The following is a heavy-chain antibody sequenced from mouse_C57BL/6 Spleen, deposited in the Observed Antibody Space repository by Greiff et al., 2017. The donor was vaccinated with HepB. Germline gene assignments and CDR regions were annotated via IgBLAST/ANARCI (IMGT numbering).Heavy chain of an antibody. CDR3: ASRWLPFYYFDY. CDR2: IDPSDSYT. V-gene: IGHV1-50*01. Sequence: VKLQQPGAELVKPGASVKLSCKASGYTFTSYWMQWVKQRPGQGLEWIGEIDPSDSYTNYNQKFKGKATLTVDTSSSTAYMQLSSLTSEDSAVYYCASRWLPFYYFDYWGQGTTLTVSS. J-gene: IGHJ2*01. D-gene: IGHD2-3*01. CDR1: GYTFTSYW.